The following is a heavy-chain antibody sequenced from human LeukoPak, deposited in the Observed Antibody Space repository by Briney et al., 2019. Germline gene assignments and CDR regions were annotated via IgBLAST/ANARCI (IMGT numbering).Heavy chain of an antibody. D-gene: IGHD6-13*01. CDR1: GYTFTSYD. Sequence: ASVKVSCKASGYTFTSYDINWVRQATGQGLEWMGWMNPNSGNTGYAQKFQGRVTMTRNTSISTAYVELSSLRSEDTAVYYCARVRASYSSSWYGPDDAFDIWGQGTMVTVSS. V-gene: IGHV1-8*01. CDR3: ARVRASYSSSWYGPDDAFDI. CDR2: MNPNSGNT. J-gene: IGHJ3*02.